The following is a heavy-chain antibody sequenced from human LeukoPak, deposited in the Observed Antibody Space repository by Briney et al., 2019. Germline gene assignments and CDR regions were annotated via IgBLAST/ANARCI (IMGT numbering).Heavy chain of an antibody. J-gene: IGHJ3*02. V-gene: IGHV3-11*04. CDR1: GFTFSDYY. CDR3: ARNRRTGDNGAFDI. D-gene: IGHD7-27*01. CDR2: ISSSGSTI. Sequence: TGGSLRLSCAASGFTFSDYYMSWIRQAPGKGLEWVSYISSSGSTIYYADSVKGRFTISRDNAKNSLYLQMNSLRAEDTAVYYCARNRRTGDNGAFDIWGQGTMVTVSS.